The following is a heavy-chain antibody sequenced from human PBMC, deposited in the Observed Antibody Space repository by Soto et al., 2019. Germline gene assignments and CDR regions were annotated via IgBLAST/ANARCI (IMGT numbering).Heavy chain of an antibody. D-gene: IGHD3-10*01. J-gene: IGHJ4*02. Sequence: EVQLVESGGGLVKPGGSFRLSCAASGFTFSKAWMSWVRQAPGKGLEWVGRIKSKTDGGTTDYAAPVKGRFIISRDDSKNTLYLQMNSLKIEDTAVYYCTTEGFGTYDYWGQGTLVTVSS. CDR1: GFTFSKAW. V-gene: IGHV3-15*01. CDR2: IKSKTDGGTT. CDR3: TTEGFGTYDY.